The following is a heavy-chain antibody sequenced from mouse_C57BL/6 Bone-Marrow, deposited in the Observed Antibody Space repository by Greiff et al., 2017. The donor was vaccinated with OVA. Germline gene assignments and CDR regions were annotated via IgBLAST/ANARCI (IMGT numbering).Heavy chain of an antibody. D-gene: IGHD2-1*01. Sequence: EVQLVESGGDLVKPGGSLKLSCAASGFTFSSYGMSWVRQTPDKRLEWVATISSGGSYTYYPDSVKGRFTISRDNSNNTLYLQLSSLKSEDTAMYYCARRGGNCYYWGQGTTLTVSA. CDR3: ARRGGNCYY. V-gene: IGHV5-6*01. CDR2: ISSGGSYT. CDR1: GFTFSSYG. J-gene: IGHJ2*01.